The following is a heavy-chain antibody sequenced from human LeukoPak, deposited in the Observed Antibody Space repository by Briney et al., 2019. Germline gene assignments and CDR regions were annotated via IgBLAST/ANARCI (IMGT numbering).Heavy chain of an antibody. CDR1: GFTFSSYG. Sequence: PGGSLRLSCAASGFTFSSYGMHWVRQAPGKGLEWVAVISYDGSNKYYADSVKGRFTISRDNSKNTLYLQMNSLRAEDTAVYYCAKDPRFATAMVTIPSGPDWGQGTLVTVSS. CDR3: AKDPRFATAMVTIPSGPD. J-gene: IGHJ4*02. CDR2: ISYDGSNK. D-gene: IGHD5-18*01. V-gene: IGHV3-30*18.